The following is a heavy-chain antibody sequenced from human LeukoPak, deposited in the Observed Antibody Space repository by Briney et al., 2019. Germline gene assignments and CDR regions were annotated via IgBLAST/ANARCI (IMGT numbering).Heavy chain of an antibody. D-gene: IGHD3-22*01. CDR2: FDPEDGET. Sequence: ASVKVSCKVSGYTLTELSMHWVRQAPGKGLEWMGGFDPEDGETIYAQKFQGRVTMTEDTSTDTAYMELSSLSSEDTAVYYCAKDWYDSSGLVWFDPWGQGTLVTVSS. CDR3: AKDWYDSSGLVWFDP. V-gene: IGHV1-24*01. J-gene: IGHJ5*02. CDR1: GYTLTELS.